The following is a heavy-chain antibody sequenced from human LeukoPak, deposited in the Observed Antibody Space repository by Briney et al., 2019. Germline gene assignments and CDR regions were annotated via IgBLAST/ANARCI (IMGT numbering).Heavy chain of an antibody. V-gene: IGHV3-7*05. J-gene: IGHJ6*02. Sequence: GGSLRLSCAASGFTFSSYWMSWVRQAPGKGLEWVANIKQDGSDTYYVDSVKGRFTISRDNAKNSLYLQMNRLRAEDTAVYYCARAYYYGSGSYYGMDVWGQGTTVTVSS. CDR1: GFTFSSYW. D-gene: IGHD3-10*01. CDR2: IKQDGSDT. CDR3: ARAYYYGSGSYYGMDV.